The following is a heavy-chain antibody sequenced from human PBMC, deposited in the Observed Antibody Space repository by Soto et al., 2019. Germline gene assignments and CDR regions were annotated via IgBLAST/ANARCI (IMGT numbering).Heavy chain of an antibody. CDR1: GYTFTSYY. V-gene: IGHV1-46*01. J-gene: IGHJ4*02. CDR3: ARDSYYDILTGYSQLAY. Sequence: ASVKVSCKASGYTFTSYYMHWVRQAPGQGLEWMGIINPSGGSTSYAQKFQGRVTMTRDTSTSTVYMELSSLRSDDTAVYYCARDSYYDILTGYSQLAYWGQGTRVTVSS. D-gene: IGHD3-9*01. CDR2: INPSGGST.